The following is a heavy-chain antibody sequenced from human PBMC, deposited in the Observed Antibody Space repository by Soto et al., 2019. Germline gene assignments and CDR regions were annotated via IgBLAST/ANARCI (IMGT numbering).Heavy chain of an antibody. J-gene: IGHJ4*01. CDR3: AKYPFQLWSDYFHY. D-gene: IGHD5-18*01. CDR2: ISYDGSNK. V-gene: IGHV3-30*18. CDR1: GFTFSSYG. Sequence: QVQLVESGGGVVQPGRSLRLSCAASGFTFSSYGMHWVRQAPGKGLEWVAVISYDGSNKYYADSVKGRFTISRDNSKNPLYLQMNSLIAEATAVYYCAKYPFQLWSDYFHYCGHGTLVTVSS.